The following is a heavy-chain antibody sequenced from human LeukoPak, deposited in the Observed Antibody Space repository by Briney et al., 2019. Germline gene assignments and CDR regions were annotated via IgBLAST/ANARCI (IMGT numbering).Heavy chain of an antibody. V-gene: IGHV3-23*01. CDR2: ISDSGGST. CDR1: GFTFSSYW. Sequence: GGSLRLSCAASGFTFSSYWMSWVRQAPGKGLEWVSAISDSGGSTNYADSVKGRFTISRDNSKNTLYLQMNSLKAEDTAVYYCAKGRPGGAVLAAYFDYWGQGTLLTVSS. J-gene: IGHJ4*02. D-gene: IGHD2/OR15-2a*01. CDR3: AKGRPGGAVLAAYFDY.